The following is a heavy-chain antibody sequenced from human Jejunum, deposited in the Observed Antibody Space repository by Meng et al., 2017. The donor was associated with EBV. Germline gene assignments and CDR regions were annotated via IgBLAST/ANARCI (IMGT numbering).Heavy chain of an antibody. V-gene: IGHV4-4*02. CDR1: GGSISDNDW. D-gene: IGHD3-22*01. J-gene: IGHJ4*02. CDR3: AGNGYYALEY. Sequence: VPLHESGLRLEKSSGTLARPCVVSGGSISDNDWWSWVRQPPGKGLEWLGEIYHGGGTNYNPSLESRVTISVDKSKNQFSLKLNSVTVADTAVYYCAGNGYYALEYWGPGILVTVSS. CDR2: IYHGGGT.